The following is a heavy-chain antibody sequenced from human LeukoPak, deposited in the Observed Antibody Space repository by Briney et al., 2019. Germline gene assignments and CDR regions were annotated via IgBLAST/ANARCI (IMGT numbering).Heavy chain of an antibody. Sequence: SETLSLTCTVSGGSISSSSYYWGWIRQPPGKGLEWIGSIYYSGSTYYNPSLKSRVTISVDTSKNQFSLKLSSVTAADTAVYYCARRYYDSSGYYYFDYWGQGTPVTVSS. V-gene: IGHV4-39*01. CDR1: GGSISSSSYY. CDR2: IYYSGST. D-gene: IGHD3-22*01. J-gene: IGHJ4*02. CDR3: ARRYYDSSGYYYFDY.